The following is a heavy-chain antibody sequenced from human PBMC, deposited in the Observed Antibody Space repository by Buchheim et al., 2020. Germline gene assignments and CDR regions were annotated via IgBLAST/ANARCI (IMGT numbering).Heavy chain of an antibody. Sequence: QVQLVQSGAGMKKPGASVKVSCKASGYDFTQYVIHWVRQAPGQGLEWLGWINTGDGNTKYSQRFYDRIIFSRETSATTAYMELRGLKNEDTAVYFCARDWAVVGGLDNWGQGAL. CDR2: INTGDGNT. CDR1: GYDFTQYV. V-gene: IGHV1-3*04. J-gene: IGHJ4*02. CDR3: ARDWAVVGGLDN. D-gene: IGHD2-15*01.